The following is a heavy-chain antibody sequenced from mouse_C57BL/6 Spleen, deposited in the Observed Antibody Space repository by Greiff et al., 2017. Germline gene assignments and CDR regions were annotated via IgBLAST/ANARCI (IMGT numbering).Heavy chain of an antibody. Sequence: QVQLQQPGAELVKPGASVKISCKASGYAFSSYWMNWVKQRHGKGLEWIGQIYPGDGDTNYNGKFKGKVTLTADKSSSTAYMQLIGLTSVDSAVCVCARAQDYAMDDWGQGTSVTVSS. J-gene: IGHJ4*01. D-gene: IGHD3-2*02. CDR1: GYAFSSYW. CDR2: IYPGDGDT. V-gene: IGHV1-80*01. CDR3: ARAQDYAMDD.